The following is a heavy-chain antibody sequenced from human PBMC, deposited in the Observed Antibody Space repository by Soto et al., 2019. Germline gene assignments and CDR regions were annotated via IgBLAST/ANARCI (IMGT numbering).Heavy chain of an antibody. V-gene: IGHV6-1*01. Sequence: PSQTLSLTCAISGDSVSSNSAAWNWIRQSPSRGLEWLGRTYYRSRWYNDYAVSVRSRITVNPDTSKNQFSLQLTSVTPEDTAVYYCAGTTSHSWSYMDVWGTGTTVTVSS. CDR3: AGTTSHSWSYMDV. D-gene: IGHD1-7*01. CDR1: GDSVSSNSAA. CDR2: TYYRSRWYN. J-gene: IGHJ6*03.